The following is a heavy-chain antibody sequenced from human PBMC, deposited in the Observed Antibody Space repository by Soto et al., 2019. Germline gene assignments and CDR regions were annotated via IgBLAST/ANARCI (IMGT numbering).Heavy chain of an antibody. CDR1: GFTFSSYA. V-gene: IGHV3-23*01. D-gene: IGHD3-3*01. CDR2: ISGSGGST. Sequence: EVQLLESGGGLVQPGGSLRLSCAASGFTFSSYAMSWVRQAPGKGLEWVSAISGSGGSTYYADSVKGRFTISRDNSKNTLYLQMNRLRAEDTAVYYCAKVRARSYYDFWSGYYFDWGQGTLVTVSS. J-gene: IGHJ4*02. CDR3: AKVRARSYYDFWSGYYFD.